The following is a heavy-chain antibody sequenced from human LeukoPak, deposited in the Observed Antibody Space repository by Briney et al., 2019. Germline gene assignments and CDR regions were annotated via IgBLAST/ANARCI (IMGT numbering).Heavy chain of an antibody. CDR3: ARDVSADYDFWSGYPKNWFDP. CDR1: GGSISSGSYY. J-gene: IGHJ5*02. D-gene: IGHD3-3*01. Sequence: KTSETLSLTCTVSGGSISSGSYYWSWIRQPAGKGLEWIGRIYTSGSTNYNPSLKSRVTISVDTSKNQFSLKLSSVTAADTAVYYCARDVSADYDFWSGYPKNWFDPWGQGTLVTVSP. CDR2: IYTSGST. V-gene: IGHV4-61*02.